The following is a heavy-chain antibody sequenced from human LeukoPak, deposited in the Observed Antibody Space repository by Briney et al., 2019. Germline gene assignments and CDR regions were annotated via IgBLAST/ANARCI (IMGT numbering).Heavy chain of an antibody. J-gene: IGHJ4*02. Sequence: SETLSLTCAVYGGSFSGYSWNWIRQPPVKGLEWIGEINHSGGTNYNPSLKSRVTISVDTSKKQFSLKLSSVTAADTAVYYCARDHRRGEYYFDYWGQGTLVTVSS. D-gene: IGHD3-16*01. CDR1: GGSFSGYS. V-gene: IGHV4-34*01. CDR3: ARDHRRGEYYFDY. CDR2: INHSGGT.